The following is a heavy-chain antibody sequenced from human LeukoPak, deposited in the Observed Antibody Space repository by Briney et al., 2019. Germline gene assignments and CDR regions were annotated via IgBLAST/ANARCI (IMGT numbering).Heavy chain of an antibody. CDR3: ARIDNCSSTSCYLNWFDP. CDR1: GVSVSGFY. J-gene: IGHJ5*02. CDR2: IYYSGST. V-gene: IGHV4-39*01. Sequence: SETLSLTCTISGVSVSGFYWSWVRQPPGKGLEWIGSIYYSGSTYYNPSLKSRVTISVDTSKNQFSLKLSSVTAADTAVYYCARIDNCSSTSCYLNWFDPWGQGTLVTVSS. D-gene: IGHD2-2*01.